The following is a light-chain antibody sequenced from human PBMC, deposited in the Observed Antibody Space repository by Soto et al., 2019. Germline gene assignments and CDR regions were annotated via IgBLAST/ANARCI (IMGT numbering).Light chain of an antibody. CDR3: HQYATDPLT. Sequence: EIVLTQSPGTLSLSPGDRATLSCRASQSVGRDYLAWFQHKGGQAPRLLVHGASNRATGIPDRFSGSGSGTDFTLIISRLEPEDFALYYCHQYATDPLTFGGRTKVEI. J-gene: IGKJ4*01. CDR2: GAS. V-gene: IGKV3-20*01. CDR1: QSVGRDY.